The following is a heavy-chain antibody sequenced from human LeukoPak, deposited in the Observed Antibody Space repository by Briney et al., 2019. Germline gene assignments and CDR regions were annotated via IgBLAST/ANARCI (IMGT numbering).Heavy chain of an antibody. V-gene: IGHV3-9*01. Sequence: SSGGYYWSWVRQAPGKGLEWVSGISWNSGSIGYADSVKGRFTISRDNAKNSLYLQMNSLRAEDTALYYCAKDMSRWELLPLDYWGQGTLVTVSS. CDR1: SSGGYY. CDR2: ISWNSGSI. D-gene: IGHD1-26*01. CDR3: AKDMSRWELLPLDY. J-gene: IGHJ4*02.